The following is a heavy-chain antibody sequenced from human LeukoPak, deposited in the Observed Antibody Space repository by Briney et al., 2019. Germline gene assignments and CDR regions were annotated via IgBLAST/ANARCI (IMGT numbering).Heavy chain of an antibody. D-gene: IGHD1-26*01. CDR2: ISSSSSTI. CDR1: GFTFSSYS. CDR3: ARDRGSPNLNWFDP. J-gene: IGHJ5*02. V-gene: IGHV3-48*01. Sequence: GGSLRLSCAASGFTFSSYSMNWVRQAPGKGLEWVSYISSSSSTIYYAASVKGRFTISRDNAKNSLYLQMNSLRAEDTAVYYCARDRGSPNLNWFDPWGQGTLVTVSS.